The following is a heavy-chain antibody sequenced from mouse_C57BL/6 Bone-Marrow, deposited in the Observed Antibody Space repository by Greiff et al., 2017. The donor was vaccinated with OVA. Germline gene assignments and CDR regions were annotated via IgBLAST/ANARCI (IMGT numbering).Heavy chain of an antibody. CDR2: IHPNSGST. CDR1: GYTFTSYW. J-gene: IGHJ2*01. V-gene: IGHV1-64*01. CDR3: ARLAPYYDYYYFDY. D-gene: IGHD2-4*01. Sequence: QVQLQPPGAELVKPGASVKLSCKASGYTFTSYWMHWVTQRPGQGLEWIGMIHPNSGSTNYNEKFKSKATLTVDNSSSTAYMQLSSLTSEDSAVYYCARLAPYYDYYYFDYWGQGTTLTVSS.